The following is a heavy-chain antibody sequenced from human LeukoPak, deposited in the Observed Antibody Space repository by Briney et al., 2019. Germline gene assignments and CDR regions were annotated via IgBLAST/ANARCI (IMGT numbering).Heavy chain of an antibody. V-gene: IGHV3-30*04. Sequence: GGSLRLSCAASGFTFSSYAMHWVRQAPGKGLEWVAVISYDGSNKYYADSVKGRFTISRDNSKNTLYLQMNSLRAEDTAVYYCVREGVRAFDIWGQGTMVTVSS. CDR2: ISYDGSNK. CDR3: VREGVRAFDI. D-gene: IGHD3-10*01. CDR1: GFTFSSYA. J-gene: IGHJ3*02.